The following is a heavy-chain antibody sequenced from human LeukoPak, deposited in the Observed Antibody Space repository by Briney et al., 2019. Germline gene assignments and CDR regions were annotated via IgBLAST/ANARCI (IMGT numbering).Heavy chain of an antibody. Sequence: SGGSLRHSCAASGFTVITSFMSWVRQAPGKGLEWISVIYNDGTTYYADSVKGRFTISRDNPKNTLYLQMNTLRAADTAVYYCAKHGGAGEVDYHYGMDVWGQGTTVTVSS. J-gene: IGHJ6*02. CDR3: AKHGGAGEVDYHYGMDV. CDR1: GFTVITSF. CDR2: IYNDGTT. V-gene: IGHV3-66*04. D-gene: IGHD2-21*01.